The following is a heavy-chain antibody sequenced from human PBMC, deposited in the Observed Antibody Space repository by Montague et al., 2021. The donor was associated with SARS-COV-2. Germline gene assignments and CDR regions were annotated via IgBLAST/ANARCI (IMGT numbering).Heavy chain of an antibody. Sequence: SETLSLTCTLSGGSFSTTRNYWNWIRQPPGKGLEWIGTIYYTETTYYNPAPISGTTYYSPSLKSRVTISLDTSKSQFSLKLSSVTAADTAVYYCARVTTDVLRYFDWLTQEDHRYFDYWGQGTLVTVSS. CDR2: IYYTETTYYNPAPISGTT. D-gene: IGHD3-9*01. CDR3: ARVTTDVLRYFDWLTQEDHRYFDY. CDR1: GGSFSTTRNY. J-gene: IGHJ4*02. V-gene: IGHV4-39*07.